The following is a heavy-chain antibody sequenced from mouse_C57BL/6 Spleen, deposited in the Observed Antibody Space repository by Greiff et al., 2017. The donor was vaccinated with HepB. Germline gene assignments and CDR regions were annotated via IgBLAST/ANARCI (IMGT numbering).Heavy chain of an antibody. V-gene: IGHV1-50*01. Sequence: QVQLQQPGAELVKPGASVKLSCKASGYTFTSYWMQWVKQRPGQGLEWIGEIDPSDSYTNYNQKFKGKATLTVDTSSSTAYTQLSSLTSEDSAVYYCARSRFAYWGQGTLVTVSA. CDR2: IDPSDSYT. CDR3: ARSRFAY. J-gene: IGHJ3*01. CDR1: GYTFTSYW.